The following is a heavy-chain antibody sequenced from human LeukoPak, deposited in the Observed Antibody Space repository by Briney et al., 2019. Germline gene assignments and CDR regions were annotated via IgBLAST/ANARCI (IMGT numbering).Heavy chain of an antibody. D-gene: IGHD3-10*01. Sequence: GGSLRLSCAAPGFTFSSYAMSWVRQAPGRGLEWVSAISGSGGSTYYADSVKGRFTISRDNSKNTLYLQMNSLRAEDTAVYYCAKDLRDSRAYGSGSYSPFLFDYWGQGTLVTVSS. CDR1: GFTFSSYA. CDR2: ISGSGGST. V-gene: IGHV3-23*01. J-gene: IGHJ4*02. CDR3: AKDLRDSRAYGSGSYSPFLFDY.